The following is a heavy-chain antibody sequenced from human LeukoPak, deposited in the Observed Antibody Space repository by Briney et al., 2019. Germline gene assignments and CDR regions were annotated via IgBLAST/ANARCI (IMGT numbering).Heavy chain of an antibody. CDR3: ASPAVWGELSLRY. V-gene: IGHV3-53*01. D-gene: IGHD3-16*02. CDR2: IYSGGST. CDR1: GFTVSSIY. J-gene: IGHJ4*02. Sequence: GGSLRLSCAASGFTVSSIYMIWVRQAPGKGLEWVSVIYSGGSTYYADSVKGRFTISRDNSKNTVYLQMNSLRAEDTAVYYCASPAVWGELSLRYWGQGTLVTVSS.